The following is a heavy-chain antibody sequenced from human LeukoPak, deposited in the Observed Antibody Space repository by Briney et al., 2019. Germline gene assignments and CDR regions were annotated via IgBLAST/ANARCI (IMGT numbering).Heavy chain of an antibody. D-gene: IGHD3-3*02. CDR1: GITFGPYT. J-gene: IGHJ6*03. CDR3: ARDFHFAQHYYMDV. CDR2: ISTSSTYV. Sequence: GGSLRLSCTASGITFGPYTMTWVRQAPGKGLEWVSSISTSSTYVYYAKSVRGRFIISRDNAENSLFLQMKSLRAEDTAVYYCARDFHFAQHYYMDVWGKGTTVTVSS. V-gene: IGHV3-21*01.